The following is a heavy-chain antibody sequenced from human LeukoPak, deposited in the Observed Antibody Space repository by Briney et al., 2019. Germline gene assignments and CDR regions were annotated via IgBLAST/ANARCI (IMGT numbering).Heavy chain of an antibody. J-gene: IGHJ4*02. D-gene: IGHD3-16*01. V-gene: IGHV3-21*01. CDR1: GFTFSSYS. CDR3: ARRAYYDYVWGSPYTDY. Sequence: GGSLRLSCAASGFTFSSYSMNWVRQAPGKGLEWVSSISSSSSYIYYADTVKGRFTISRDNAKNSLYLQMDSLRAEDTAVYYCARRAYYDYVWGSPYTDYWGQGTLVTVSS. CDR2: ISSSSSYI.